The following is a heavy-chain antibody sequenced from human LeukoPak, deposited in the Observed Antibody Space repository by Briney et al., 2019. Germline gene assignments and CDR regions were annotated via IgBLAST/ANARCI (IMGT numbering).Heavy chain of an antibody. J-gene: IGHJ3*02. Sequence: PGGSLRLSCAASGFTFSNYAMSWVRQAPGKGLEWVSGISSDGGTFYPDSVKGRFTISRDNSKNTLYLQMNSLRAEDTAVYYCAKDLSGSYVGDAFDIWGQGTMVTVSS. CDR3: AKDLSGSYVGDAFDI. V-gene: IGHV3-23*01. CDR2: ISSDGGT. D-gene: IGHD1-26*01. CDR1: GFTFSNYA.